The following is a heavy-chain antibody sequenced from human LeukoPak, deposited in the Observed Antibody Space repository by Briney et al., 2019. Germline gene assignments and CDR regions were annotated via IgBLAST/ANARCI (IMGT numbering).Heavy chain of an antibody. CDR2: ISAYNGNT. CDR1: GYTFTSYG. J-gene: IGHJ4*02. D-gene: IGHD6-19*01. V-gene: IGHV1-18*01. Sequence: GSVKVSCKASGYTFTSYGISWVRQAPGQGLEWVGWISAYNGNTNYAQKLQGRVTMATDTSTNTAYMELRSLRSDDTAVYSCAYDKAVAATGYFHYWGQGTLVTVSS. CDR3: AYDKAVAATGYFHY.